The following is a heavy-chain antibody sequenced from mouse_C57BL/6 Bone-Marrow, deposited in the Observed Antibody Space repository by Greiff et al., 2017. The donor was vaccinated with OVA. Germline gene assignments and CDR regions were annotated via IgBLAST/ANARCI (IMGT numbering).Heavy chain of an antibody. Sequence: VQLKQSGPVLVKPGPSVKISCKASGFTFTDYYMHWVKQSHGKSLEWIGLVYPYNGGTSYNQKFKGKATLTVDTSSSTAYMELNSLTSEDSAVYYCARMDGYFFWYFDVWGTGTTVTVSS. V-gene: IGHV1-36*01. J-gene: IGHJ1*03. CDR1: GFTFTDYY. CDR2: VYPYNGGT. D-gene: IGHD2-3*01. CDR3: ARMDGYFFWYFDV.